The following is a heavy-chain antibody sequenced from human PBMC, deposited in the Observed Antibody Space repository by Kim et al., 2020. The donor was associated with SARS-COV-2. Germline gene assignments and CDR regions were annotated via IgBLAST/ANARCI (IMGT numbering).Heavy chain of an antibody. Sequence: SETLSLTCTVSGGSINSYYWSWIRQPPGKGLEWIGYIYYSGSTNYNPSLTSRATISVDTSKNQFSLKLSSVTAEDTALYYCASAGDHPPHFDYWGQGTLVTVSS. CDR1: GGSINSYY. D-gene: IGHD2-21*02. CDR2: IYYSGST. CDR3: ASAGDHPPHFDY. J-gene: IGHJ4*02. V-gene: IGHV4-59*13.